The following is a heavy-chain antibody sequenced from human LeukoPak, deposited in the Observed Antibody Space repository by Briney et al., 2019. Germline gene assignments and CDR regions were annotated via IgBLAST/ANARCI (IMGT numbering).Heavy chain of an antibody. Sequence: GXXLRLSCAASGFTFRSYAMSWVRQAPGKGLEWVSSISASGDTTYYVDSVKGRFTISRDNSRSTLSLQMNSLRAEDTAVYYCASNWNLDSWGQGTLVTVSS. CDR1: GFTFRSYA. J-gene: IGHJ4*02. D-gene: IGHD1-20*01. CDR3: ASNWNLDS. CDR2: ISASGDTT. V-gene: IGHV3-23*01.